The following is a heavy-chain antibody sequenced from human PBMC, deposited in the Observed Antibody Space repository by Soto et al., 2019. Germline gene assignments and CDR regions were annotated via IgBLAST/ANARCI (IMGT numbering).Heavy chain of an antibody. CDR2: IYYSGST. CDR3: ARGREHDIVVVPAAYYFDY. Sequence: SETLSLTCTVSGGSISSYYWSWIRQPPGKGLEWIGYIYYSGSTNYNPSLKSRVTISVDTSKNQFSLKLSSVTAADTAVYYCARGREHDIVVVPAAYYFDYWGQGTLVTVSS. V-gene: IGHV4-59*08. J-gene: IGHJ4*02. D-gene: IGHD2-2*01. CDR1: GGSISSYY.